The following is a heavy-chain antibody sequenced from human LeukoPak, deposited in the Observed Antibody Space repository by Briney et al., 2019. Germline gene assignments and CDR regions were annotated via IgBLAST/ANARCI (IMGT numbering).Heavy chain of an antibody. CDR3: ARGGYYYDSSGYYYEANY. Sequence: WGSLRLSCAASGFTVSSNYMSWVRQAPGKGLEWVSVIYSGGSTYYADSVKGRITISRDNSKNTLYLQMNSLRAEDTAVYYCARGGYYYDSSGYYYEANYWGQGTLVTVSS. J-gene: IGHJ4*02. D-gene: IGHD3-22*01. CDR2: IYSGGST. CDR1: GFTVSSNY. V-gene: IGHV3-66*01.